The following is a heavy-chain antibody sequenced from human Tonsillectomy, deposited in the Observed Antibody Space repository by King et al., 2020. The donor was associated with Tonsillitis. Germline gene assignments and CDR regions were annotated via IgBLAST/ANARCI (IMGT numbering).Heavy chain of an antibody. V-gene: IGHV3-15*01. CDR2: MKSKTDGGTT. D-gene: IGHD1-26*01. CDR3: TTDIWESD. J-gene: IGHJ4*02. CDR1: GFTFTNAW. Sequence: QLVQSGGGLVKPGGSLRLSCAASGFTFTNAWMTWVRQAPGKGLEWVGLMKSKTDGGTTDYAAPVKGRFTFSRDDSKNTLYLQMSSLKTEDTALYYCTTDIWESDWGQGTLVTVSS.